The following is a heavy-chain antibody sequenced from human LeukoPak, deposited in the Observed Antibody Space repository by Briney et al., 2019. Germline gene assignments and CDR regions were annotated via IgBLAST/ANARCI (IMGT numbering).Heavy chain of an antibody. V-gene: IGHV3-48*04. J-gene: IGHJ2*01. CDR3: ARDREQLYWYFDL. CDR2: ISSSSSTI. Sequence: GGSLRLSCAASGFTFSSYSMNWVRQAPGKGLEWVSYISSSSSTIYYADSVKGRFTISRDNTKNSLYLQMNSLRAEDTAVYYCARDREQLYWYFDLWGRGTLVTVSS. CDR1: GFTFSSYS. D-gene: IGHD6-13*01.